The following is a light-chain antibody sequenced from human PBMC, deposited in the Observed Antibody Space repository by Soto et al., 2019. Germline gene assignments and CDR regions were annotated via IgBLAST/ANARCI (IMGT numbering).Light chain of an antibody. Sequence: DIQMTQSPSSLSASVGDRVTITCRASQTIDSYLNWYQQKPGKAPKLLIYAASSLQSGVPSRFSGRGSGTDFTLTISSLQLEDFATYYCQQSYSTLYSFGQGTKLEIK. CDR2: AAS. J-gene: IGKJ2*03. V-gene: IGKV1-39*01. CDR1: QTIDSY. CDR3: QQSYSTLYS.